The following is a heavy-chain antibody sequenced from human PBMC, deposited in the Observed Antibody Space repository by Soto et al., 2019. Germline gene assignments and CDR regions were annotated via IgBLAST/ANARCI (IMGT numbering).Heavy chain of an antibody. V-gene: IGHV4-39*01. CDR2: IYYSGST. J-gene: IGHJ4*02. CDR1: GGSISSRSFY. D-gene: IGHD2-2*01. Sequence: QLQLQESGPGLVKPSETLSLTCTVSGGSISSRSFYWGWIRQPTGMGLEWIGSIYYSGSTDYVQSLKSRLSISEDTSTNQFILRLPSMTAADTGVYYCASLSIYCRHNTCYEDYFDNWGQGILVTVSS. CDR3: ASLSIYCRHNTCYEDYFDN.